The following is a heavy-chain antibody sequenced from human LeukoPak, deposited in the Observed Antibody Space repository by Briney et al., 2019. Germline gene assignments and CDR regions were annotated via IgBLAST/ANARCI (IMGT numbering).Heavy chain of an antibody. J-gene: IGHJ4*02. D-gene: IGHD1-26*01. CDR3: ARDIDDVGALFDF. CDR2: INHSGGT. V-gene: IGHV4-34*01. CDR1: GESFSGYY. Sequence: PSETLSLTCAVYGESFSGYYWSWIRLSSEKGLEWIGEINHSGGTNYNPSLESRVTLSVDTSKNQFSLKLTSVTAADTALYFCARDIDDVGALFDFWGQGTLVTVSS.